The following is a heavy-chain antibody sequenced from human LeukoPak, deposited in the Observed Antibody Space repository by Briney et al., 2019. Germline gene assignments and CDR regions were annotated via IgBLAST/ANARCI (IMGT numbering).Heavy chain of an antibody. V-gene: IGHV4-4*07. Sequence: SETLSLTCTVSGGSISSYYWSWIRQPAGKGLEWIGRIYTSGSTNYNPSLKSRVTMSVDTSKNQFSLKLSSVTAADTAVYYCARESLKGYCSSTSCYASYLIDYWGQGTLVTVSS. J-gene: IGHJ4*02. CDR2: IYTSGST. CDR1: GGSISSYY. D-gene: IGHD2-2*01. CDR3: ARESLKGYCSSTSCYASYLIDY.